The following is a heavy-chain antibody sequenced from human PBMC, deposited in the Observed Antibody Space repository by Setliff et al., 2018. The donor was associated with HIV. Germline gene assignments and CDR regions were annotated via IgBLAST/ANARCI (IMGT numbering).Heavy chain of an antibody. V-gene: IGHV3-30*02. J-gene: IGHJ6*03. D-gene: IGHD4-17*01. CDR2: IRFDGSNQ. CDR1: RFIFSNSG. Sequence: GSLRLSCAAPRFIFSNSGMHWVRQAPGKGLEWVAFIRFDGSNQYYADSVKGRFTISRDNSKNTLYLQMNSLRTEDTAVYYCAKDRATVTIYYYYMDVWGKGTTVTVSS. CDR3: AKDRATVTIYYYYMDV.